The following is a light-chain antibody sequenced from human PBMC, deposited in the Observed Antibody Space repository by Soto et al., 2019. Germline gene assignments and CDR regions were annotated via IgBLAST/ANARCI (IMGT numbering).Light chain of an antibody. V-gene: IGKV3-11*01. J-gene: IGKJ3*01. Sequence: EVVLTQSPAILSLSPGERATLSCRASQSISRFVAWYQQKPGLAPRLPIYDTSNRATGIPARFSGSGSETDFTLTITSLEPEDFAMYYCQQRAKWPRTFGPGTKVDIK. CDR1: QSISRF. CDR2: DTS. CDR3: QQRAKWPRT.